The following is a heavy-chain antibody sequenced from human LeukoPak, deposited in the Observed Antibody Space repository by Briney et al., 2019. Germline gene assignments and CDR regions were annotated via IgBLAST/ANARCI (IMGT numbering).Heavy chain of an antibody. CDR1: GFTFSSYG. V-gene: IGHV3-30*02. Sequence: GGSLRLSCAASGFTFSSYGMHWVRQAPGKGLEWVAFIRYDGNNKYYADSVKGRFTISRDNSKNTLYLQMNSLRAEDTAVYYCAKDQLTYYFDSSGYYPLAYWGQGTLVTVSS. J-gene: IGHJ4*02. CDR2: IRYDGNNK. CDR3: AKDQLTYYFDSSGYYPLAY. D-gene: IGHD3-22*01.